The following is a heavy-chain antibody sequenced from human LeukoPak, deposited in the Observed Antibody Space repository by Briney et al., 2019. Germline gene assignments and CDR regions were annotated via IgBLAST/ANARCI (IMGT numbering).Heavy chain of an antibody. CDR2: INPNSGGT. J-gene: IGHJ6*02. CDR3: AIEGVTTPNYYYYYGMDV. Sequence: GASVKVSCKASGYTFTGYYMHWVRRAPGQGLEWMGWINPNSGGTNYAQKFQGRVTMTRGTSISTAYMELSRLRSDDTAVYYCAIEGVTTPNYYYYYGMDVWGQGTTVTVSS. D-gene: IGHD4-17*01. V-gene: IGHV1-2*02. CDR1: GYTFTGYY.